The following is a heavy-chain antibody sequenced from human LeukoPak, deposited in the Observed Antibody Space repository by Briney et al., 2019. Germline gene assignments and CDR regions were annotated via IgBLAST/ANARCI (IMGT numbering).Heavy chain of an antibody. Sequence: KPGGSLRLSCAASGFTFSSYWMSWIRQPPGKGLEWIGEINHSGSTNYNPSLKSRVTISVDTSKDQFSLKLSSVTAADTAVYYCARHEVGSSWEYFQHWGQGTLVTVSS. D-gene: IGHD6-13*01. J-gene: IGHJ1*01. CDR1: GFTFSSYW. V-gene: IGHV4-34*01. CDR2: INHSGST. CDR3: ARHEVGSSWEYFQH.